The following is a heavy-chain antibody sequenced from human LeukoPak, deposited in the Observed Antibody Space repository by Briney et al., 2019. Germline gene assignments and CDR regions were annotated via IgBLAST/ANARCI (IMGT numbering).Heavy chain of an antibody. D-gene: IGHD2-15*01. V-gene: IGHV4-39*01. CDR1: GGSIISSDYH. J-gene: IGHJ3*02. CDR2: ISYSGDT. Sequence: SETLSLTCTVSGGSIISSDYHWGWVRQPPGKGLEWIGTISYSGDTDYNPSLRSRVTISVDTSNNQFSLRLGSVTAADTAVYHCARHCCSGPAKRVFDIWGQGTMVTVSS. CDR3: ARHCCSGPAKRVFDI.